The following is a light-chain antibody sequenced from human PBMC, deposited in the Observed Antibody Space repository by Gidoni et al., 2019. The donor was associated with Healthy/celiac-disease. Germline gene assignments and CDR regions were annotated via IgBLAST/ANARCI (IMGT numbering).Light chain of an antibody. CDR3: QQSYRTPYT. V-gene: IGKV1-39*01. CDR2: AAS. CDR1: HSISSY. J-gene: IGKJ2*01. Sequence: DIQMTQCPSSLSASGGDRVTITCRASHSISSYFNWYQQKPGKAPKLLSYAASSLQSGVPSRFRGSVSGTDFTLTISSLQPEDFATYYCQQSYRTPYTFGQGTKLEIK.